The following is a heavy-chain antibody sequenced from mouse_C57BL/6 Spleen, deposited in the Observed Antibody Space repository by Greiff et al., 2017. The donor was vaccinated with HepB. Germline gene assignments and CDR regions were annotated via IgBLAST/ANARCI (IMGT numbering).Heavy chain of an antibody. Sequence: QVQLKQPGAELVRPGTSVMLSCKASGYTFTSYWMHWVKQRPGQGLEWIGVIDPSDSYTNYNQKFKGKATLTVDTSSSTAYMQLSSLTSEDSAVYYCARRDAYWGQGTLVTVSA. CDR2: IDPSDSYT. CDR3: ARRDAY. J-gene: IGHJ3*01. CDR1: GYTFTSYW. V-gene: IGHV1-59*01.